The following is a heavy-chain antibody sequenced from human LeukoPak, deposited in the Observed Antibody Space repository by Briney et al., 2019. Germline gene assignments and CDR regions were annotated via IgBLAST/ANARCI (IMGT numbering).Heavy chain of an antibody. CDR1: GYTFTGYY. CDR3: ARDDTMYSSGWPTY. CDR2: INPNSGGT. J-gene: IGHJ4*02. V-gene: IGHV1-2*02. Sequence: ASVKVSCKASGYTFTGYYMHWVRQAPGQGLEWMGWINPNSGGTSYAQKFQGRVTMTRDTSISTAYMELSRLRSDDTAVYYCARDDTMYSSGWPTYWGQGTLVTVSS. D-gene: IGHD6-19*01.